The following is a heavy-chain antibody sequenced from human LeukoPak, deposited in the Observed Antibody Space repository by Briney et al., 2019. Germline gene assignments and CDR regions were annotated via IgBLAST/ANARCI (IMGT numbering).Heavy chain of an antibody. CDR2: ISYDGSNK. CDR1: GFTFSSYG. Sequence: QSGGSLRLSCAASGFTFSSYGMLWVRQAPGKGLEWVAVISYDGSNKYYADSVKGRFTISRDNSKNTLYLQMNSLRVEDTAVYYCAKDDGASYNAGSWGQGILVTVSS. D-gene: IGHD1-1*01. J-gene: IGHJ4*02. V-gene: IGHV3-30*18. CDR3: AKDDGASYNAGS.